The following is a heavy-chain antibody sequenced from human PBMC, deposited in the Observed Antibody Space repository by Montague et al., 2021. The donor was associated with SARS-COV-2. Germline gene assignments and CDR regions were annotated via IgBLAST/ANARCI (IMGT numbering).Heavy chain of an antibody. D-gene: IGHD6-13*01. CDR3: ARGISSWWAVGH. Sequence: SETLSLTCSVSGVSISTSGYYWGWVRQSPGKGLEWIGSVHYSGGTNYNPSLESRVTIYVDTSKNMFSLRLRSATAADTAVYYCARGISSWWAVGHWGQGILVTVSS. V-gene: IGHV4-39*01. CDR1: GVSISTSGYY. CDR2: VHYSGGT. J-gene: IGHJ4*02.